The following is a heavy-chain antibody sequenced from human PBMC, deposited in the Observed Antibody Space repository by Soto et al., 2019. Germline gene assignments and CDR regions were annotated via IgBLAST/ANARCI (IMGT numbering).Heavy chain of an antibody. Sequence: PGGSLRLSCAVSGVTLSNVWMNWVRQAPGKGPEWVGRIKSKTDGGTTDYAAPVKSRFTISRDDSENTLYLQMNSLKTEDTAVYYCSHGYYQYFNSWGQGTLVTVSS. CDR3: SHGYYQYFNS. CDR2: IKSKTDGGTT. D-gene: IGHD5-18*01. CDR1: GVTLSNVW. V-gene: IGHV3-15*07. J-gene: IGHJ4*02.